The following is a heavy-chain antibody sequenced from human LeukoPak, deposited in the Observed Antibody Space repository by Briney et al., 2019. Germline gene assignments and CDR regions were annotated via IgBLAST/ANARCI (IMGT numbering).Heavy chain of an antibody. D-gene: IGHD6-19*01. CDR3: ARLAGIAVAGTWWFDP. V-gene: IGHV4-61*01. CDR2: IYYSGST. Sequence: SETLSLTCTVSGGSVSSGSYYWSWIRQPPGKGLEWIGYIYYSGSTNYNPSLKSRVTISVDTSKNQSSLKLSSVTAADTAVYYCARLAGIAVAGTWWFDPWGQGTLVTVSS. CDR1: GGSVSSGSYY. J-gene: IGHJ5*02.